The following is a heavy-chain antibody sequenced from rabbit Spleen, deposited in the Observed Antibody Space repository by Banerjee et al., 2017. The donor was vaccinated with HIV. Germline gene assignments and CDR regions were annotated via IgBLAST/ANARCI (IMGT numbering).Heavy chain of an antibody. CDR1: GFDFSSYG. V-gene: IGHV1S40*01. D-gene: IGHD1-1*01. J-gene: IGHJ4*01. CDR2: IGTAEGST. Sequence: QSLVESGGGLVQPGGSLKLSCKASGFDFSSYGISWVRQAPGKGLEWIGIIGTAEGSTYYASWAKGRFTVSGTSSTTVTLQMTSLTDADTATYFCARDSVAVIGWNFNLWGQGTLVTVS. CDR3: ARDSVAVIGWNFNL.